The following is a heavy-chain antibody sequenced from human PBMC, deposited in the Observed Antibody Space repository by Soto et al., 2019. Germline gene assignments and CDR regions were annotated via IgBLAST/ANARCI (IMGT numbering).Heavy chain of an antibody. CDR3: ARGLAIYGMDV. D-gene: IGHD3-16*01. J-gene: IGHJ6*02. CDR2: INHSGST. CDR1: GGSFSGYY. V-gene: IGHV4-34*01. Sequence: QVQLQQWGAGLLKPSETLSLTCAVYGGSFSGYYWSWIRQPPGKGLEWIGEINHSGSTNYNPSLNIRVTISVDTSKNQLALKLSSVTAADTAVYYCARGLAIYGMDVWGQGTTVTVS.